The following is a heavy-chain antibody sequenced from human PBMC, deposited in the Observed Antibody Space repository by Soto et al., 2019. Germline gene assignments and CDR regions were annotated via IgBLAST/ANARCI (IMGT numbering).Heavy chain of an antibody. CDR2: ITAYNGNT. V-gene: IGHV1-18*01. CDR3: ARDRMSGSPGGYYYYGMDV. Sequence: QVQLVQSGAEVKKPGAPVKVSCKGSGYTFTSYVITWVRQAPGQGLVWMGGITAYNGNTNYAQKLQGRVTMTTDTSTSTAYMELRSLRSDDTAVYYCARDRMSGSPGGYYYYGMDVWGQGTTVTVSS. J-gene: IGHJ6*02. CDR1: GYTFTSYV. D-gene: IGHD1-26*01.